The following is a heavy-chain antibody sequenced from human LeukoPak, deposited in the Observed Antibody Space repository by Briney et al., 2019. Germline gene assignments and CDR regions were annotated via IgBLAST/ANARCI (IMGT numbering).Heavy chain of an antibody. V-gene: IGHV1-18*01. CDR1: GYTFTSYG. CDR2: ISAYNGNT. Sequence: ASVKVSCKASGYTFTSYGISWVRQAPGQGLEWMGWISAYNGNTNYAQKLQGRVTMTTDTSTSTAYMELRSLRSDDTAAYYCARARRDIVATTYYGMDVWGQGTTVTVSS. CDR3: ARARRDIVATTYYGMDV. D-gene: IGHD5-12*01. J-gene: IGHJ6*02.